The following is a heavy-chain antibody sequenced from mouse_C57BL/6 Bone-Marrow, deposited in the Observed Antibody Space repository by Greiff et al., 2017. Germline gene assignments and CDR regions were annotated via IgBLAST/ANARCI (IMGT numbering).Heavy chain of an antibody. V-gene: IGHV1-7*01. J-gene: IGHJ1*03. CDR1: GYTFTSYW. CDR3: ARRWLLPYWYFDV. CDR2: INPSSGYT. Sequence: QVQLQQSGAELAKPGASVKLSCEASGYTFTSYWMHWVKQRPGQGLEWIGYINPSSGYTKYNQKFKDKATLTADKSSSTAYMQLSSLTYEDSAVYYCARRWLLPYWYFDVWGTGTTVTVSS. D-gene: IGHD2-3*01.